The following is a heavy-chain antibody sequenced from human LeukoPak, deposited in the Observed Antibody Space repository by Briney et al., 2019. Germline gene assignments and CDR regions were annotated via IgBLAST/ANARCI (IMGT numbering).Heavy chain of an antibody. Sequence: PGRSLRLSCAVSGFTFSNYAMHWVRQAPGKGLEWVAAISHDGSNEYYAESVKGRITVSRDTSENTLYLQMNSLRAEDTAVYYCARCSPYSSGPHYWGQGTLVTVSS. CDR3: ARCSPYSSGPHY. CDR1: GFTFSNYA. V-gene: IGHV3-30-3*01. D-gene: IGHD6-19*01. J-gene: IGHJ4*02. CDR2: ISHDGSNE.